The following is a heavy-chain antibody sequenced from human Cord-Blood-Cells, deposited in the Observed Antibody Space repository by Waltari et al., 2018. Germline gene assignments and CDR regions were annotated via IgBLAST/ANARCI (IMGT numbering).Heavy chain of an antibody. J-gene: IGHJ4*02. CDR1: GGSFSGYY. Sequence: QVQLQQWGAGLLKPSETLSLTCAVYGGSFSGYYWSWIRQPPGKGLEWIGEINHSGSTNYNPSRKSRVTISVDTSKNQFSLKLSSVTAADTAVYYCARAPYSRSSYHFDYWGQGTLVTVSS. V-gene: IGHV4-34*01. D-gene: IGHD6-6*01. CDR2: INHSGST. CDR3: ARAPYSRSSYHFDY.